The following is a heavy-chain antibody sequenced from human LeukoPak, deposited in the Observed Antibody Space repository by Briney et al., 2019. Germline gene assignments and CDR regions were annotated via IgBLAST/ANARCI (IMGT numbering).Heavy chain of an antibody. V-gene: IGHV3-74*01. CDR2: INTDGSVT. D-gene: IGHD3-22*01. CDR3: ARPRAYDTRDFDY. Sequence: PGGSLRLSCAASGFTFSSYWMHWVRQAPGKGLVWVSRINTDGSVTTYADSVKGRFTISRDNAKNTLYLQMNSLRAEDTAVYFCARPRAYDTRDFDYWGQGTLVTVSS. CDR1: GFTFSSYW. J-gene: IGHJ4*02.